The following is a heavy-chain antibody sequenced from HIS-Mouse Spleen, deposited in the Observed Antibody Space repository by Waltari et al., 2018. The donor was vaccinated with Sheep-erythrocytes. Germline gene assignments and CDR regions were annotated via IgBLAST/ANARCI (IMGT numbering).Heavy chain of an antibody. CDR1: GFTFSTAW. V-gene: IGHV3-15*01. Sequence: EVQLVESGGGLVKPGGSLRLSGAASGFTFSTAWISWVRQAPGKGLEWVGRIKSKTDGGTTDYAAPVKGRFTISRDDSKNTLYLQMNSLKTEDTAVYYCTTRIAAAGFDYWGQGTLVTVSS. CDR3: TTRIAAAGFDY. CDR2: IKSKTDGGTT. J-gene: IGHJ4*02. D-gene: IGHD6-13*01.